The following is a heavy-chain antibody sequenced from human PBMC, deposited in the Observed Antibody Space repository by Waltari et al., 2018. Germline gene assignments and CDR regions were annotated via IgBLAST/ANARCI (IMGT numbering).Heavy chain of an antibody. CDR3: AREVHDFDT. V-gene: IGHV3-74*01. J-gene: IGHJ3*02. CDR1: GVTSTRDY. Sequence: EVQLVESGGGLVQPGGSLRLSCTASGVTSTRDYMHWVRQAPGKGLVWVSHINSDGSTTRYADSVKGRFTISRDKAGTTVYLQMNSLRVEDTALYFCAREVHDFDTWGQGTMVTVSS. CDR2: INSDGSTT.